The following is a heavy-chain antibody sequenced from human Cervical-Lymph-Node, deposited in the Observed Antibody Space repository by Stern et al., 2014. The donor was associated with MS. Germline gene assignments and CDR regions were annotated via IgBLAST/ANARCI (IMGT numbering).Heavy chain of an antibody. Sequence: QVQLQESGPGLVKPSETLSRTCTVSGGSISSSYYWGWIRQSSGKGLEWIGSIDDTGRTFYNPSLKSRVTISVDTSNKQFYLKLSSVTAADTAVYYCVRQVTVRSRFDYWGQGTLVTVSS. CDR1: GGSISSSYY. CDR3: VRQVTVRSRFDY. CDR2: IDDTGRT. J-gene: IGHJ4*02. D-gene: IGHD4-11*01. V-gene: IGHV4-39*01.